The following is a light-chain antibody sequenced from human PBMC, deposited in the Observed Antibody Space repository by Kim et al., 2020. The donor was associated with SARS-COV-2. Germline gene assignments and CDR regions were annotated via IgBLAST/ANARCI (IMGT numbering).Light chain of an antibody. CDR2: SAS. Sequence: ASVGYRVTITCRASQGISSYLAWYQQKPGLAPKVLIYSASTLQSGVPSRFSGSGSGTDFTLTISSLQPEDFATYYCQQLSTYPLTFGGGTKVDIK. V-gene: IGKV1-9*01. J-gene: IGKJ4*01. CDR1: QGISSY. CDR3: QQLSTYPLT.